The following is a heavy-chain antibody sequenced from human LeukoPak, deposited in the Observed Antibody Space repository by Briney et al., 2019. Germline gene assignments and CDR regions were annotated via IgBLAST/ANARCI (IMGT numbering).Heavy chain of an antibody. J-gene: IGHJ6*03. D-gene: IGHD3-10*01. Sequence: QASETLSLTCTASGGSISSYYWSWIRQPAGKGLEWIGRIYTSGSTNYNPSLKSRVTMSVDTSKNQFSLKLSSVTAADTAVFYCARERAMVRGVIIKDYYYYMDVWGKGTTVTISS. V-gene: IGHV4-4*07. CDR1: GGSISSYY. CDR3: ARERAMVRGVIIKDYYYYMDV. CDR2: IYTSGST.